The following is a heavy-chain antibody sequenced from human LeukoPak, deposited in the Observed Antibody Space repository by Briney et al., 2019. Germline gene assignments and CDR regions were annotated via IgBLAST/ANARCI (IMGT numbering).Heavy chain of an antibody. CDR1: GFTVRTNY. CDR3: ARSGHYFDYAFDI. Sequence: PGGSLRLSRAASGFTVRTNYMSWVRQAPGKGLEWLSVIYSGGSTYYADSVKGRFTISRDNAKNSLYLQMNSLRAEDTAVYYCARSGHYFDYAFDIWGQGTRVTVSS. J-gene: IGHJ3*02. CDR2: IYSGGST. V-gene: IGHV3-53*01. D-gene: IGHD3-22*01.